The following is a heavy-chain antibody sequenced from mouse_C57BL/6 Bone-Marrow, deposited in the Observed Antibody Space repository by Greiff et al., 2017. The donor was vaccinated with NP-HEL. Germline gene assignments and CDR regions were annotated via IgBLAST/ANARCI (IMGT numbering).Heavy chain of an antibody. V-gene: IGHV14-4*01. CDR1: GFNIKDDY. CDR2: IDPENGDT. Sequence: EVKLMESGAELVRPGASVKLSCTASGFNIKDDYMHWVKQSPEQGLEWIGWIDPENGDTEYASKFQGKATITADTSSNTAYLQLSSLTSEDTAVYYCTTDASDFWGQGTALTVSS. CDR3: TTDASDF. J-gene: IGHJ2*01.